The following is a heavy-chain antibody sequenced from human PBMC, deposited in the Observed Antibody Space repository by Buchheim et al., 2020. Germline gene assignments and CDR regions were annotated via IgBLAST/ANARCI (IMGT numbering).Heavy chain of an antibody. CDR2: IYYSGST. Sequence: QVQLQESGPGLVKPSQTLSLTCTVSGGSISSGDYYWSWIRQPPGKGLEWIGYIYYSGSTYYNPSLKSRVTISVDTSKNQFSLKLSSVTDADTAVYYCARVSSGEDYYYDSSGYYSLFDYWGQGTL. CDR1: GGSISSGDYY. J-gene: IGHJ4*02. D-gene: IGHD3-22*01. V-gene: IGHV4-30-4*01. CDR3: ARVSSGEDYYYDSSGYYSLFDY.